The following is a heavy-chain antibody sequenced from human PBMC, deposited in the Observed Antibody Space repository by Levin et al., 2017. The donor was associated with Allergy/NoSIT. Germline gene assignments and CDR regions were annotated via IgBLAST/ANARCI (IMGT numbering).Heavy chain of an antibody. J-gene: IGHJ4*02. CDR1: GFTFSSYS. V-gene: IGHV3-21*01. CDR2: ISSSSSYI. D-gene: IGHD2-15*01. Sequence: PGGSLRLSCAASGFTFSSYSMNWVRQAPGKGLEWVSSISSSSSYIYYADSVKGRFTISRDNAKNSLYLQMNSLRAEDTAVYYCASLPENPTLGYCSGGSCYLDYWGQGTLVTVSS. CDR3: ASLPENPTLGYCSGGSCYLDY.